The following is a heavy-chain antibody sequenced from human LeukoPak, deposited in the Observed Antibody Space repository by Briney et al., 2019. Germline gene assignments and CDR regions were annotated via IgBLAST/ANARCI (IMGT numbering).Heavy chain of an antibody. V-gene: IGHV4-39*01. CDR1: GGSISSSSYY. CDR2: IYYSGST. CDR3: TAGRSDYFDF. D-gene: IGHD6-25*01. J-gene: IGHJ4*02. Sequence: SETLSLTCAVSGGSISSSSYYWGWIRQPPGKGLEWIGSIYYSGSTYYNPSLKSRVTISVDTSKNQFSLKLSSVTAADTAVYYCTAGRSDYFDFWGQGTLVTVSS.